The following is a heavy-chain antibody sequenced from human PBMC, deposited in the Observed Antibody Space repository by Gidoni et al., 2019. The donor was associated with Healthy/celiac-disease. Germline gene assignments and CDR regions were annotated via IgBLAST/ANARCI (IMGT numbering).Heavy chain of an antibody. CDR1: GGSISSYY. V-gene: IGHV4-59*01. CDR3: ARGLLWRSGNWFDP. Sequence: QVQLQESGPGLVKPSETLSLTCTVSGGSISSYYWSWIRQPPGKGLEWIGYIYYSGSTNYNPSLKSRVTISVDTSKNQFSLKLSSVTAADTAVYYCARGLLWRSGNWFDPWGQGTLVTVSS. CDR2: IYYSGST. D-gene: IGHD3-10*01. J-gene: IGHJ5*02.